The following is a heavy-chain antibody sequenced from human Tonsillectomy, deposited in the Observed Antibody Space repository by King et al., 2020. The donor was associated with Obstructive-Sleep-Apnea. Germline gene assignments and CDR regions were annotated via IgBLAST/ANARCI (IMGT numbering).Heavy chain of an antibody. V-gene: IGHV1-69*04. Sequence: QLVQSGAEVKKPGSSVKVSCKASGCTFSSYAISWVRQAPGQGLEWMGRIIPILGMANYAQKFQGRVTITADKSTSTAYLELSSLGSEDTAVYYCAGGGRYFAWLLYPWDPNNWSDPWGQGTLVTVSS. D-gene: IGHD3-9*01. CDR3: AGGGRYFAWLLYPWDPNNWSDP. CDR2: IIPILGMA. CDR1: GCTFSSYA. J-gene: IGHJ5*02.